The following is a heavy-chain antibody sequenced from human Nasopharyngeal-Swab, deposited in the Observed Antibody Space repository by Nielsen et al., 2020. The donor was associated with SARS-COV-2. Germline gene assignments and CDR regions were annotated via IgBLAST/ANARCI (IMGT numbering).Heavy chain of an antibody. J-gene: IGHJ6*02. D-gene: IGHD6-19*01. CDR3: GAVAGTYYYYGMDV. CDR1: GGSFSGYQ. V-gene: IGHV4-34*01. CDR2: IKHSGST. Sequence: SETLSLTCAVYGGSFSGYQWSWIRQPPGKGLEWIGEIKHSGSTNYNPSLKSRVTISVDTSKNQFSLKLSSVTAADTAMYYCGAVAGTYYYYGMDVWGQGTTVTVSS.